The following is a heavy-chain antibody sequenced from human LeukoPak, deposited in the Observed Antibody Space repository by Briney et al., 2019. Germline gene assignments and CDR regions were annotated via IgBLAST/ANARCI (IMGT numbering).Heavy chain of an antibody. V-gene: IGHV1-69*13. CDR1: GGTFSSYA. J-gene: IGHJ4*02. CDR3: LRQANYYDSSGYLY. CDR2: IIPIFGTA. Sequence: GASVKVSCKASGGTFSSYAISWVRQAPGQGLEWMGGIIPIFGTANYAQKFQGRVTITADESTSTACMELSSLRSEDTAVYYCLRQANYYDSSGYLYWGQGTLVTVSS. D-gene: IGHD3-22*01.